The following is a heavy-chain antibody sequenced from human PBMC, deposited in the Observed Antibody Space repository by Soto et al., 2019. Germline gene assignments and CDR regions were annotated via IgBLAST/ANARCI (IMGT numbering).Heavy chain of an antibody. CDR3: ARVGRYGWDFDH. J-gene: IGHJ4*02. CDR2: INEDGSQK. CDR1: EFSFRGYW. V-gene: IGHV3-7*01. D-gene: IGHD5-18*01. Sequence: GGSLRLSCAASEFSFRGYWMTWVRQAPGKGLEWVALINEDGSQKYYVGSVKGRFIISRDNAKGSVYMQMDSLRAGDTAVYFCARVGRYGWDFDHWGQGTLVTVSS.